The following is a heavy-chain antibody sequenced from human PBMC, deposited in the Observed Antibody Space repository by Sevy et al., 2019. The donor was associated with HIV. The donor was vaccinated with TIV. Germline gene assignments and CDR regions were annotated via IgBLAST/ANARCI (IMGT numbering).Heavy chain of an antibody. J-gene: IGHJ3*02. CDR1: VFAFSDYA. D-gene: IGHD2-15*01. CDR3: GRAQGYCVINSCFGGSINAFDI. CDR2: ISWNSGAI. Sequence: GGSLRLSCAASVFAFSDYAMHWVRQVPGKGLEWVSGISWNSGAIGYADSVKGLFTISRDNAKNSLHLQMNSLRVEDTALYYCGRAQGYCVINSCFGGSINAFDIWGQGTMVTVSS. V-gene: IGHV3-9*01.